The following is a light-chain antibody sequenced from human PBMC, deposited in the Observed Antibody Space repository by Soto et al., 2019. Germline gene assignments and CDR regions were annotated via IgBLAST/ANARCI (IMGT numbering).Light chain of an antibody. CDR3: QQYNTYSRT. J-gene: IGKJ1*01. V-gene: IGKV1-5*03. CDR2: KAS. Sequence: DSPMIQSPSTLSASVGDRITLTCLAIQSISRYLEWYEQKTGKAPKLLIYKASSLESGVPSRFRGSGSGAEFTLTISSLQPDDFEPYYCQQYNTYSRTFGQGTKVDIK. CDR1: QSISRY.